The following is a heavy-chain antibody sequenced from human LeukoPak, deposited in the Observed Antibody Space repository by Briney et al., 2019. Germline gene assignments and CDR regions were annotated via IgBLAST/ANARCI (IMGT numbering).Heavy chain of an antibody. D-gene: IGHD2-21*01. V-gene: IGHV1-2*02. CDR2: INPNSGGA. Sequence: ASVKVSCKTSGYTFTDYYMHWVRQAPGQGLEWMGWINPNSGGASSAQKFQGRVTMTRDTSITTVYMEVSWLTSDDTAIYYCARADRPHGGPYLIGPWGQGTLVTVSS. CDR1: GYTFTDYY. J-gene: IGHJ5*02. CDR3: ARADRPHGGPYLIGP.